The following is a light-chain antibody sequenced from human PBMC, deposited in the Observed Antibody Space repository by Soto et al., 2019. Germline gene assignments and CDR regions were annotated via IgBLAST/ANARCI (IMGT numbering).Light chain of an antibody. V-gene: IGLV2-14*01. J-gene: IGLJ1*01. CDR2: DVS. Sequence: QSGLTQPAAGSGSRGQSITISCTGTSSDVGGYNYVSWYQQHPGKAPKFMIYDVSNRPSGVSTRFSGSKSGNTASLTISGLQAEDEADYYCNSYTTSNTRQIVFGTGTKVTVL. CDR1: SSDVGGYNY. CDR3: NSYTTSNTRQIV.